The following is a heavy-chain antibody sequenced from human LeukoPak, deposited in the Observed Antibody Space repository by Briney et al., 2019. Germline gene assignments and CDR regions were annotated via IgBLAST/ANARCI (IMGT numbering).Heavy chain of an antibody. CDR2: IIPIFGTA. V-gene: IGHV1-69*01. Sequence: GASVNVSCKSSGGTFSSYAISWVRQAPGQGLEWMGGIIPIFGTANYAQKFKGRVTITADESTSTAYMELSSLRSEDTAVYCCAERRGTFDYWGQGTLVTVSS. CDR1: GGTFSSYA. CDR3: AERRGTFDY. J-gene: IGHJ4*02. D-gene: IGHD3-10*01.